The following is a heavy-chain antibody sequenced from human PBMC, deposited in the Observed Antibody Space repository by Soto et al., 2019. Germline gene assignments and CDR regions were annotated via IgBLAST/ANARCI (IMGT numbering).Heavy chain of an antibody. CDR1: GGSISSSSYX. Sequence: SDTLSLTCTVFGGSISSSSYXWGWIRQPPGKGLEWIGSIYYSGSTYYNPSLKSRVTISVDTSKNQFSLKLSSVTAADTAVYYCARQPGYCSGGSCYSDWFDPWGQGTLVTVSS. D-gene: IGHD2-15*01. CDR3: ARQPGYCSGGSCYSDWFDP. CDR2: IYYSGST. J-gene: IGHJ5*02. V-gene: IGHV4-39*01.